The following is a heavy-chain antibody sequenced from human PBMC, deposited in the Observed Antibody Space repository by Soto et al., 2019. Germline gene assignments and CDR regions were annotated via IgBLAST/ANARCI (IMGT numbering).Heavy chain of an antibody. V-gene: IGHV3-13*01. D-gene: IGHD1-26*01. J-gene: IGHJ6*02. Sequence: GGSLRLSCAASGFTFSSYDMHWVRQATGKGLEWVSAIGTAGDTYYPGSVKGRFTISRENAKNSLYLQMNSLRAEDTAVYYCARDLVVGASTSYYYYGMDVWGQGTTVTVSS. CDR3: ARDLVVGASTSYYYYGMDV. CDR1: GFTFSSYD. CDR2: IGTAGDT.